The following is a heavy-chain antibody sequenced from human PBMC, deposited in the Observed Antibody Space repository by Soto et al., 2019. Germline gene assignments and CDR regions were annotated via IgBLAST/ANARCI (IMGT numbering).Heavy chain of an antibody. V-gene: IGHV3-74*01. Sequence: GGSLRLSCAASGFTFSDNWMHWVRQAPGKGLVWVSRISNDGSDTTYADYVRGRFTVSRDNAKNTLYLQMNSLRAEDTAVYYCARDSYSSATHWGHGTLVTVSS. CDR1: GFTFSDNW. J-gene: IGHJ4*01. CDR3: ARDSYSSATH. D-gene: IGHD4-4*01. CDR2: ISNDGSDT.